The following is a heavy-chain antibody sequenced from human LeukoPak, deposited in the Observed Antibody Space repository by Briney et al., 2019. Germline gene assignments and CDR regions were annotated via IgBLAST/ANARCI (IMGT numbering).Heavy chain of an antibody. Sequence: SETLSLTCTVSGGSISTYYWSWIWQPAGKGLEWIGRISTSGSTNYNPSLKSRVTMSVDTSKSQFSLKLSSVMPADTAVYYCAGDPRSEASSSYSYYYRMDVWGQGTTVTVSS. J-gene: IGHJ6*02. CDR2: ISTSGST. CDR3: AGDPRSEASSSYSYYYRMDV. V-gene: IGHV4-4*07. D-gene: IGHD5-12*01. CDR1: GGSISTYY.